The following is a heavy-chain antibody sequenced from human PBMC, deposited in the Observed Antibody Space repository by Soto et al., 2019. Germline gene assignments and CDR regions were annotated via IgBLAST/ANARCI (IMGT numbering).Heavy chain of an antibody. D-gene: IGHD1-26*01. V-gene: IGHV3-30*18. Sequence: QVQLVESGGGVVQPGTSLRLSCAASGLTFSSYGMHWVRQAPGKGLEWVAVVTKDGNGQYYADSVKGRFTVSRDNSNNTLSLQMDSLRPEDTAFYYCAKDRWEFTRYFDSWGQGTLVTVSS. CDR2: VTKDGNGQ. J-gene: IGHJ4*02. CDR1: GLTFSSYG. CDR3: AKDRWEFTRYFDS.